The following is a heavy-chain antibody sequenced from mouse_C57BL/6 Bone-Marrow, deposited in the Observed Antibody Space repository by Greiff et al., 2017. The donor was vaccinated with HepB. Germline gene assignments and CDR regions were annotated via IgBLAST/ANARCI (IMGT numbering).Heavy chain of an antibody. Sequence: VQLQQSGAELMKPGASVKLSCKASGYTFTGYWIEWVKQRPGQGLEWIGEILPGSGSTNYNEKFKGKATFTADTSSNTVYMQLSSLTTEDSAIYYCASEGIITTKWYIDDWGKGTTVTVSS. CDR3: ASEGIITTKWYIDD. CDR2: ILPGSGST. J-gene: IGHJ1*03. CDR1: GYTFTGYW. V-gene: IGHV1-9*01. D-gene: IGHD1-1*01.